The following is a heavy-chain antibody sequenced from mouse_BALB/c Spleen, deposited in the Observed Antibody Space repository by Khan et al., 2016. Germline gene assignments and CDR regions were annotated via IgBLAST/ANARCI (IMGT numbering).Heavy chain of an antibody. CDR2: INPDSSTI. V-gene: IGHV4-1*02. D-gene: IGHD1-1*01. CDR3: ARLGYYGTMDY. J-gene: IGHJ4*01. Sequence: EVKLLESGGGLVQPGGSLKLSCAASGFDFSRYWMSWVRQAPWKGLEWIGEINPDSSTINYTPSLKDKFIISRDNAKNTLYLQMSKVRSEDTALYYCARLGYYGTMDYWGQGTSVTVSS. CDR1: GFDFSRYW.